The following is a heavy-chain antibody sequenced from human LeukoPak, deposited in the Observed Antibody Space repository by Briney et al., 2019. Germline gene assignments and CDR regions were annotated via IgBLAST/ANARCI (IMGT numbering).Heavy chain of an antibody. CDR2: IFHSGAT. J-gene: IGHJ5*02. Sequence: SETLSLTCSVSGGYIGTYYWTWIRQPPGKGLEWIGYIFHSGATKYDTSPKGRVTISLDMSKNQFSLRLNSVTATDTAVYYCARGTGNYNYFDPWGQGTLVIVSS. CDR3: ARGTGNYNYFDP. V-gene: IGHV4-59*08. D-gene: IGHD1-7*01. CDR1: GGYIGTYY.